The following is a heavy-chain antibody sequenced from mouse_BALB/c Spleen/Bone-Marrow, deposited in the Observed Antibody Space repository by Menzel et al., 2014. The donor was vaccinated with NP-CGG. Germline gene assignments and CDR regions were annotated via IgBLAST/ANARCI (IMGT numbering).Heavy chain of an antibody. CDR1: GYTFTSYY. J-gene: IGHJ3*01. Sequence: VQLQQSGAELVKPGASVKLSCKASGYTFTSYYMYWVKQRPGQGLEWIGEINPSNGGTNFNEKFKSKATLTVDKSSSTAYMQLSSLTSEDSAVYYCTNDYLFAYWGQGTLVTASA. CDR2: INPSNGGT. V-gene: IGHV1S81*02. CDR3: TNDYLFAY. D-gene: IGHD2-4*01.